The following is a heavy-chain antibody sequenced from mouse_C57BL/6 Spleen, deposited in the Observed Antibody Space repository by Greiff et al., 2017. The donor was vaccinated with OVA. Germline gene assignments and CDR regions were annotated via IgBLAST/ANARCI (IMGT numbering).Heavy chain of an antibody. CDR2: ISYDGSN. CDR3: ASGITTGAMDY. J-gene: IGHJ4*01. D-gene: IGHD2-4*01. CDR1: GYSITSGYY. V-gene: IGHV3-6*01. Sequence: EVKLMESGPGLVKPSQSLSLTCSVTGYSITSGYYWNWIRQFPGNKLEWMGYISYDGSNNYNPSLKNRISITRDTSKNQFFLKLNSVTTEDTATYDCASGITTGAMDYWGQGTSVTVSS.